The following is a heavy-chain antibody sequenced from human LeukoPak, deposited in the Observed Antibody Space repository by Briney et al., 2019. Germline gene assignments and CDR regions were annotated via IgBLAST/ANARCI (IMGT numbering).Heavy chain of an antibody. J-gene: IGHJ5*02. CDR1: GGSISSYY. CDR3: ARAESSSRGNLRFDP. V-gene: IGHV4-59*01. D-gene: IGHD4-23*01. CDR2: IYYSGST. Sequence: SETLSLTCTVSGGSISSYYWSWIRQPPGKGLEWIGYIYYSGSTNHNPSLKSRVTISVDTSKNQFSLKLSSVTAADTAVYYCARAESSSRGNLRFDPWGQGTLVTVSS.